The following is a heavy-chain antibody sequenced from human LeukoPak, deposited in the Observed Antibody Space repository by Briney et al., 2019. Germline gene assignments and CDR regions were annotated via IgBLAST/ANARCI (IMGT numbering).Heavy chain of an antibody. Sequence: SETLSLTCGVDGGSFSGYYWDWIRQPPGKGLEWIGEINHSGSTNYNPSLKRRVTISVDTSQNQFSVRLSSVTAADTAVYYCARGRYLTTGGGAAAGFLDYWGQGTLVTVSS. CDR2: INHSGST. D-gene: IGHD6-13*01. V-gene: IGHV4-34*01. CDR3: ARGRYLTTGGGAAAGFLDY. J-gene: IGHJ4*02. CDR1: GGSFSGYY.